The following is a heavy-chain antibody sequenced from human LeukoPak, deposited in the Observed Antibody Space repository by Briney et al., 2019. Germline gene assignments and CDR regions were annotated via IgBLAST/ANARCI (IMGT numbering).Heavy chain of an antibody. D-gene: IGHD3-22*01. V-gene: IGHV4-38-2*02. Sequence: SETLSLTCTVSGYSISNGYYWGWIRQPPGKGLEWIGSIYHSGSTNYNPSLKSRVTISVDTSKNQFSLKLSSVTAADTAVYYCARDGVNYYDISGYDIWGRGTLVTVSS. CDR1: GYSISNGYY. CDR2: IYHSGST. J-gene: IGHJ4*02. CDR3: ARDGVNYYDISGYDI.